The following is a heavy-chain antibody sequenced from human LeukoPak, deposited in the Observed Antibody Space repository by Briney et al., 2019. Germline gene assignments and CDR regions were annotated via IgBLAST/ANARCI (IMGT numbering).Heavy chain of an antibody. CDR2: INPNSGGT. CDR3: ARGIRITMVRGVITSSYYYYMDV. J-gene: IGHJ6*03. V-gene: IGHV1-2*02. CDR1: GYTFTGYY. Sequence: ASVKVSCKASGYTFTGYYMHWVRQAPGQGLEWMGWINPNSGGTNYAQKFQGRVTMTRDTSISTAYMELSRLRSDDTAVYYCARGIRITMVRGVITSSYYYYMDVGGKGTTVTIS. D-gene: IGHD3-10*01.